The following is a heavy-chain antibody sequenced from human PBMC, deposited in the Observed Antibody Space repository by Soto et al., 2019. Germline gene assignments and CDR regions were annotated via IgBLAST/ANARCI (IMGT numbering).Heavy chain of an antibody. CDR3: ATIAARPHGENYYYGMDV. V-gene: IGHV1-69*12. CDR1: GGTFSSYA. J-gene: IGHJ6*02. D-gene: IGHD6-6*01. CDR2: IIPTFGTA. Sequence: QVQLVQSGAEVKKPGSSVKVSCKASGGTFSSYAISWVRQAPGQGLEWMGGIIPTFGTANYAQKFQGRVTITADESTSTAYRELSSLTSDDTAVNYCATIAARPHGENYYYGMDVWGQGTTVTVSS.